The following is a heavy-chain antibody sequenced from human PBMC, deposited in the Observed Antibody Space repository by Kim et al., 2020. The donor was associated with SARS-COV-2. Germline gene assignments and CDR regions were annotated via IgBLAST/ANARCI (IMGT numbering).Heavy chain of an antibody. V-gene: IGHV3-23*01. D-gene: IGHD6-6*01. Sequence: YADSVKGRFTISRDNSKNTLYLQMNSLRAEDTAVYYCAKGYSSSFEWFDPWGQGTLVTVSS. CDR3: AKGYSSSFEWFDP. J-gene: IGHJ5*02.